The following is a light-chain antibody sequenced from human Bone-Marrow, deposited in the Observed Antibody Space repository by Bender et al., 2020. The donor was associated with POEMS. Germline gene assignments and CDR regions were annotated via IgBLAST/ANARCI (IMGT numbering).Light chain of an antibody. CDR3: LSYGSNGTFV. Sequence: QSALTQPASVSGSPGQSITISCTGTSSDYVSWYQVHPGKAPKLMLSDVSNRPSGVSNRFSASKSGNTASLTISGLQADDEGDYYYLSYGSNGTFVFGSGTFVTVL. CDR2: DVS. CDR1: SSDY. V-gene: IGLV2-14*01. J-gene: IGLJ1*01.